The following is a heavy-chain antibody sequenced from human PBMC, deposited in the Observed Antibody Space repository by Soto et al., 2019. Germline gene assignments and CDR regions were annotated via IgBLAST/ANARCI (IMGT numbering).Heavy chain of an antibody. CDR2: IYYSGTT. D-gene: IGHD3-10*01. V-gene: IGHV4-31*03. CDR1: GGSLSSGCYY. J-gene: IGHJ6*02. Sequence: SETLSLTCPVSGGSLSSGCYYWTWLRQHPGKGLEWIGYIYYSGTTFYNPSLKSRVTLSVDTSKNQFALKLSSVTAAETAVYYCARVSGIYYYGMDVWGQGTTVTVSS. CDR3: ARVSGIYYYGMDV.